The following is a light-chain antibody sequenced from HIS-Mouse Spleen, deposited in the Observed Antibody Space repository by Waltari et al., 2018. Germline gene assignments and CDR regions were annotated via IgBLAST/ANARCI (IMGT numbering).Light chain of an antibody. CDR1: QSVLYRSNNKNY. J-gene: IGKJ3*01. V-gene: IGKV4-1*01. CDR2: WAS. CDR3: QQYYSTPFT. Sequence: DIVMTQSPDSLAVSLGERATLNCKSIQSVLYRSNNKNYLAWYQQKPGQPPKLLIYWASTRESGVPDRFSGSGSGTDFTLTISSLQAEDVAVYYCQQYYSTPFTFGPGTKVDIK.